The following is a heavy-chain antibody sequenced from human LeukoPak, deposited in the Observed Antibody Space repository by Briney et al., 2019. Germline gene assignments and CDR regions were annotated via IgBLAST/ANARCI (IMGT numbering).Heavy chain of an antibody. CDR1: GFTFNSYN. D-gene: IGHD3-22*01. CDR3: ARDSIYSDPSDYYYDL. Sequence: PGGSLRLSCAASGFTFNSYNMNWVRQAPGKGPEWVSFISGTGTTIFYADAVKSRFTISRDNAKNSVFLQMNSLRTEDTAVYYCARDSIYSDPSDYYYDLWGQGTLVTVSS. V-gene: IGHV3-21*01. CDR2: ISGTGTTI. J-gene: IGHJ5*02.